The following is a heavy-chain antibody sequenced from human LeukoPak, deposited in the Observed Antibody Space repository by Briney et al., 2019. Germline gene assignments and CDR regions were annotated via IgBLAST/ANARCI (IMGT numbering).Heavy chain of an antibody. Sequence: GGSLRLSCTASGFTFGQYAMSWFGQAPGKRLEWVGFIRSEAYGGTTEYVASLKGRFTISRDDSKSIAYLQMNSLKTEDTALYYCTRETLGSGSYYFSDYWGQGTLVTVSS. CDR2: IRSEAYGGTT. CDR1: GFTFGQYA. V-gene: IGHV3-49*03. D-gene: IGHD3-10*01. CDR3: TRETLGSGSYYFSDY. J-gene: IGHJ4*02.